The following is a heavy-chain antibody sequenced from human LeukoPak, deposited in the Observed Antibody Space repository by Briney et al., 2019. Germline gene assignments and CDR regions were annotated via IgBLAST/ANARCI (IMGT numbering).Heavy chain of an antibody. CDR2: IYTSGST. V-gene: IGHV4-61*02. D-gene: IGHD4-17*01. CDR1: GGSISSGSYY. J-gene: IGHJ4*02. Sequence: SQTLSLTCTVSGGSISSGSYYWSWIRQPAGKGLEWIGRIYTSGSTNYNPSLKSRVTISVDTSKNQFSLKLSSVTAADTAVYYCARGWGDYRLDYWGQGTLVTVSS. CDR3: ARGWGDYRLDY.